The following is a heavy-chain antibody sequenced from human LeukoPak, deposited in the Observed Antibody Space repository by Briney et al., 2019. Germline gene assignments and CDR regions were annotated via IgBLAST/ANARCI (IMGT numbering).Heavy chain of an antibody. V-gene: IGHV1-2*02. J-gene: IGHJ4*02. Sequence: ASVKVSCKASGYTFTGYYMHWVRQAPGQGLEWMGWINTNSGGTNYAQKFQGRVTMTRDTSISTAYMELSRLRSDDTAVYYCARVMGTYCGGDCYSGFDYWGQGTLVTVSS. CDR3: ARVMGTYCGGDCYSGFDY. CDR2: INTNSGGT. CDR1: GYTFTGYY. D-gene: IGHD2-21*01.